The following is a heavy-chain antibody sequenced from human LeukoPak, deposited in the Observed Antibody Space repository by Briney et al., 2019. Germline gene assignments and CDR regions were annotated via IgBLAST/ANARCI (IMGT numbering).Heavy chain of an antibody. CDR2: IYYSGST. Sequence: SETLSLTCTVSGGSISSSSYYWGWIRQPPGKGLEWIGSIYYSGSTYYNPSLKSRATISVDTTNNQFSLKLSSVTAADTAVYYCAREVRFLEWFSYYYYYMDVWGKGTTVTVSS. V-gene: IGHV4-39*07. CDR3: AREVRFLEWFSYYYYYMDV. CDR1: GGSISSSSYY. D-gene: IGHD3-3*01. J-gene: IGHJ6*03.